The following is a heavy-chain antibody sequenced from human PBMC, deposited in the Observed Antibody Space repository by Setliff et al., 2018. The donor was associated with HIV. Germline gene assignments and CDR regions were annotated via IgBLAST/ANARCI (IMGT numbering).Heavy chain of an antibody. J-gene: IGHJ6*03. Sequence: SETLSLTCTVSGGSISSGSYYWSWIRQPAGKGLEWIGHIYTSGSTNYNPSLKSRVTISVDTSKNQFSLKLSSVTAADTAVYYCARYSSSSLYYYYMDVWGKGTTVTVSS. CDR3: ARYSSSSLYYYYMDV. CDR2: IYTSGST. D-gene: IGHD6-6*01. CDR1: GGSISSGSYY. V-gene: IGHV4-61*09.